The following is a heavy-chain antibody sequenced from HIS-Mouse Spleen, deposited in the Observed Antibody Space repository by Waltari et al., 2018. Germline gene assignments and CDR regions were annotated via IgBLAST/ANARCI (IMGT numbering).Heavy chain of an antibody. J-gene: IGHJ2*01. Sequence: QLQLQESGPGLVKPSATLSLPCTVSGCPIRRSSYLWRWIRQPPGKGLAWIGSIYYSGSTYYNPSRKSRVTISVDTSKNQFSLKLSSVTAADTAVYYCAREIPYSSSWYDWYFDLWGRGTLVTVSS. CDR3: AREIPYSSSWYDWYFDL. CDR1: GCPIRRSSYL. D-gene: IGHD6-13*01. V-gene: IGHV4-39*07. CDR2: IYYSGST.